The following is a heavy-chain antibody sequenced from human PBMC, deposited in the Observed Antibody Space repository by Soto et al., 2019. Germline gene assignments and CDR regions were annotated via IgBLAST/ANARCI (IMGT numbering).Heavy chain of an antibody. CDR1: GFTFSSYA. V-gene: IGHV3-23*01. CDR3: AKDTYYDFWSGYRPDY. D-gene: IGHD3-3*01. CDR2: ISGSGGST. J-gene: IGHJ4*02. Sequence: PGGSLRLSCAASGFTFSSYAMSWVRQAPGKGLEWVSAISGSGGSTYYADSVKGRFTISRDNSKNTLYLQMNSLRAEDTAVYYCAKDTYYDFWSGYRPDYWGQGTLVTVSS.